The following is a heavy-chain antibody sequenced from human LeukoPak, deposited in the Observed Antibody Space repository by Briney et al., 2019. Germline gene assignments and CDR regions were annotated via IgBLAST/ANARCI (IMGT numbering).Heavy chain of an antibody. CDR3: ARDGVRAVTFNHYYFLDV. J-gene: IGHJ6*03. D-gene: IGHD3-10*01. CDR2: ISSSGSYI. CDR1: GFTFSSYS. V-gene: IGHV3-21*01. Sequence: GGSLRLSCAASGFTFSSYSMNWVRQAPGKGLEWVSSISSSGSYINYADSVEGRFTISRDNAKNSLDLQMNSLRAEDTALYYCARDGVRAVTFNHYYFLDVWGKGTTVTVSS.